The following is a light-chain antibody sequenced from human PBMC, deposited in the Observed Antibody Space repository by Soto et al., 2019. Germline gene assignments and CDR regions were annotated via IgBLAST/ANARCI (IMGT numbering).Light chain of an antibody. CDR2: DAS. CDR1: QSVTTN. CDR3: QQRSKWPLSVT. V-gene: IGKV3-11*01. Sequence: EIVMPQSPATLSVSPGERVTLSCRASQSVTTNLAWYQQKPGQAPRLLIYDASNRATGIPARFSGSGSGTDFTLTISNLEPEDFALYYCQQRSKWPLSVTFGQGTKVDIK. J-gene: IGKJ1*01.